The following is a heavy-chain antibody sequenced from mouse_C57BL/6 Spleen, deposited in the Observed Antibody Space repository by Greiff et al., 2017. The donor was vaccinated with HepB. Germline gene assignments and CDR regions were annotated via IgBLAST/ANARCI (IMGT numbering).Heavy chain of an antibody. CDR3: ARPGYGYYYAMDY. D-gene: IGHD1-2*01. Sequence: EVKLQESGGGLVKPGGSLKLSCAASGFTFSDYGMHWVRQAPEKGLEWVAYISSGSSTIYYADTVKGRFTISRDNAKNTLFLQMTSLRSEDTAMYYCARPGYGYYYAMDYWGQGTSVTVSS. V-gene: IGHV5-17*01. J-gene: IGHJ4*01. CDR2: ISSGSSTI. CDR1: GFTFSDYG.